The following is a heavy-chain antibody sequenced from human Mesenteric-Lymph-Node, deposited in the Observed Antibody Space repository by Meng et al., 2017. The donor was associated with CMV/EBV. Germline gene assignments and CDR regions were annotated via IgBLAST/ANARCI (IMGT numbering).Heavy chain of an antibody. CDR3: AKDRSVVTYYYYYGMDV. D-gene: IGHD4-23*01. CDR1: GFIFGDYA. V-gene: IGHV3-30*02. Sequence: GGSLRLSCAASGFIFGDYAMHWVRQAPGKGLEWVAFIRYDGSNKYYADSVKGRFTISRDNSKNTLYLQMNSLRAEDTVVYYCAKDRSVVTYYYYYGMDVWGQGTTVTVSS. CDR2: IRYDGSNK. J-gene: IGHJ6*02.